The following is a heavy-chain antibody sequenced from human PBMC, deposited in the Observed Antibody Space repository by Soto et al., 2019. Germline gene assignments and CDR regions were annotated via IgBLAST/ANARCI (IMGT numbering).Heavy chain of an antibody. CDR2: IYQTGRT. D-gene: IGHD3-3*01. CDR3: AREMTIFGVAPGGGVDV. V-gene: IGHV4-30-2*01. J-gene: IGHJ6*02. Sequence: WTWIRQPPGGGLEWIGSIYQTGRTYVIPSLKSRVTMSLDKPKNQFSLNLTSVTAADTALYYCAREMTIFGVAPGGGVDVWGQGTTVTVSS.